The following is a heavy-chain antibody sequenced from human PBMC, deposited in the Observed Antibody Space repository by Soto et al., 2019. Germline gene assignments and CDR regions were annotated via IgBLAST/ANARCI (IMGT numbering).Heavy chain of an antibody. CDR2: ISSSSSYI. CDR1: GFTFSSYS. V-gene: IGHV3-21*01. J-gene: IGHJ3*02. CDR3: ARDFNLLYDFWSGHQKYDAFDI. D-gene: IGHD3-3*01. Sequence: EVQLVESGGGLVKPGGSLRLSCAASGFTFSSYSMNWVRQAPGKGLEWVSSISSSSSYIYYADSVKGRFTISRDNAKNSLYLQMNSLRAEDTAVYYCARDFNLLYDFWSGHQKYDAFDIWGQGTMVTVSS.